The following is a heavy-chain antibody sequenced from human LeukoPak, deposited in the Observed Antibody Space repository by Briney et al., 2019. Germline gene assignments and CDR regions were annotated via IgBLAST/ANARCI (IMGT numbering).Heavy chain of an antibody. D-gene: IGHD6-13*01. CDR2: IYSGGDT. CDR1: GFTVSGNY. Sequence: GGSLRLSCAASGFTVSGNYMNWVRQAPGKGPECVAVIYSGGDTYYADSVKGRFTISRDNAKNSLYLQMNSLRAEDTAVYYCARGTGAAARRFDIWGQGTMVTVSS. CDR3: ARGTGAAARRFDI. V-gene: IGHV3-53*01. J-gene: IGHJ3*02.